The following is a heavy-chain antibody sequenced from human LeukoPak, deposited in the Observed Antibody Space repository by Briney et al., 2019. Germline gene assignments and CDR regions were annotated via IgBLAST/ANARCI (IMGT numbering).Heavy chain of an antibody. CDR3: ASSLAYFGGDCYSLDY. V-gene: IGHV4-59*08. CDR2: IYYSGST. D-gene: IGHD2-21*02. J-gene: IGHJ4*02. Sequence: WETLSLTCTVSGGSISRYYWSWIRQPPGKGLEWSGYIYYSGSTNYNPSLKSRVTISVDTSKNQFSLKLSSVTAADTAVYYCASSLAYFGGDCYSLDYCGQGTLVTVSS. CDR1: GGSISRYY.